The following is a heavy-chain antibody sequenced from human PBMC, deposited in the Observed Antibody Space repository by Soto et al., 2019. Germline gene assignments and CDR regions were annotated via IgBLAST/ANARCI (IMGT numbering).Heavy chain of an antibody. CDR2: IIPIFGTA. CDR3: AKVRYSSPMGYYYGMDV. J-gene: IGHJ6*02. V-gene: IGHV1-69*13. CDR1: TVSFIKFI. D-gene: IGHD6-19*01. Sequence: GXSVKVSFNASTVSFIKFIVTWVRQAPGLGLEWVGGIIPIFGTANYAQKFQGRVTITADESTSTSYMEVNNLRSEDTAVYYCAKVRYSSPMGYYYGMDVWGQGTTVTVSS.